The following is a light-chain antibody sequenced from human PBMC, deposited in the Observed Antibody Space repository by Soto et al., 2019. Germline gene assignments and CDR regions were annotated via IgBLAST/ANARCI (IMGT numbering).Light chain of an antibody. V-gene: IGLV1-40*01. CDR1: GSNIGAGFD. CDR3: QSYDTGLSGPVV. Sequence: QPVLTQPPSLSGAPGQNIIISCTGGGSNIGAGFDVHWYQQLPGTATKLLLYGNTNRPPGVPDRFSGSKSGTSASLVITGLQAEDEADDYCQSYDTGLSGPVVFGGGTKLTVL. CDR2: GNT. J-gene: IGLJ2*01.